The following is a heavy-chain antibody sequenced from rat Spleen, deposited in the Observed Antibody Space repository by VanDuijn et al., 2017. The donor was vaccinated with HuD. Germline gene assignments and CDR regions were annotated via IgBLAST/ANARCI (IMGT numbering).Heavy chain of an antibody. CDR3: ARVHYYSASSYFDY. D-gene: IGHD1-1*01. CDR1: GFSLTSYH. V-gene: IGHV2S1*01. CDR2: IQNGGNT. J-gene: IGHJ2*01. Sequence: QVQLKESGPGLVKPSETLSLTCTVSGFSLTSYHVSWLRQPPGQGLEWMGRIQNGGNTDYTSALKSRLSISRDTSKSQIFLEMNSLQTEDTAIYFCARVHYYSASSYFDYWGQGVMVTVSS.